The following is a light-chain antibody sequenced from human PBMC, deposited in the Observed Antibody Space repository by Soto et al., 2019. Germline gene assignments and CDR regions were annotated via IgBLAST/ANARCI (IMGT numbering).Light chain of an antibody. J-gene: IGKJ3*01. CDR3: LQHNSYPFT. CDR1: QGISNS. CDR2: AAS. Sequence: DIQMTQSPSAMSASVGDRVTITCRASQGISNSLAWFQQQPGKVPKRLIYAASNLQSGVPSRFSGSGSGTEFTLTISSLQPEDFATYYCLQHNSYPFTFGPGTKVDIK. V-gene: IGKV1-17*03.